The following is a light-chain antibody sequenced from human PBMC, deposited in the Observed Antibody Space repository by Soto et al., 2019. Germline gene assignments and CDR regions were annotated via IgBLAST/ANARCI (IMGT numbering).Light chain of an antibody. CDR3: SSYTSSRGYV. J-gene: IGLJ1*01. CDR2: DVS. CDR1: SSYVGGYNY. V-gene: IGLV2-14*01. Sequence: QSVLTQPASVSGSPGHSITISCTGTSSYVGGYNYGSWYQQHPGKPPKLMIYDVSNRPSGVANRFSGSKSGNTASLTISGLQDEDEADDYCSSYTSSRGYVFGTGTKVTVL.